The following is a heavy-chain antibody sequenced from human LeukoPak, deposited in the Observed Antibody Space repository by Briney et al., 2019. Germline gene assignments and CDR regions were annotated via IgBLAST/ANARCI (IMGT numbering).Heavy chain of an antibody. CDR2: IKQNGSEK. CDR1: GFTLSSHW. J-gene: IGHJ4*02. V-gene: IGHV3-7*01. CDR3: ARWEIRGTAHQLDY. D-gene: IGHD1-7*01. Sequence: GGSLRLSCAASGFTLSSHWMSWVRQAPGKGLEWVANIKQNGSEKYYVCSVKGRFTLSRDNAKNSMYLQMNSLRAKDTAVYYCARWEIRGTAHQLDYWGQGTLVTVSS.